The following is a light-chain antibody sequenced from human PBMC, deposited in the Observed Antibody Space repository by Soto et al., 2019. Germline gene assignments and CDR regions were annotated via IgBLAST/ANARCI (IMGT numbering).Light chain of an antibody. CDR1: QSISNNY. V-gene: IGKV3-20*01. CDR2: DAS. Sequence: EIVLTQSPGTLSLSPGERATLSCRASQSISNNYLAWYQQKPGQAPRLLIYDASSRVTGIPDRFNGSGSGTAFTLTISRLEPEDFAMYYCQHYGSSPLTFGGGTKVEIK. CDR3: QHYGSSPLT. J-gene: IGKJ4*01.